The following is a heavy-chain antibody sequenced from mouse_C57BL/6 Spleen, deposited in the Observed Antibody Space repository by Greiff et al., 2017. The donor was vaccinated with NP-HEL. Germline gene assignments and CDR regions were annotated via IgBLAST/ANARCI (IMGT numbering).Heavy chain of an antibody. V-gene: IGHV1-53*01. CDR2: INPSNGGT. CDR1: GYTFTSYW. D-gene: IGHD2-3*01. J-gene: IGHJ2*01. Sequence: VQLQQPGAELVRPGSSVKLSCKASGYTFTSYWMHWVKQRPGQGLEWIGNINPSNGGTNYNEKFKSKATLTVDKSSSTAYMQLSSLTSEDSAVYYCARSGIYDGYRDYWGQGTTLTVSS. CDR3: ARSGIYDGYRDY.